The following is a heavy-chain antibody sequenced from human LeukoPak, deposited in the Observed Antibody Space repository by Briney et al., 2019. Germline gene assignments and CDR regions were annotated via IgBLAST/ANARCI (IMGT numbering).Heavy chain of an antibody. Sequence: GESLKISCKGSGYSFTSYWIGWVRQMPGKGLEWMGIIYPGDSDTRYSPSFQGQVTISADKSISTAYLQWSSLKASDTATYYCARLGTMVRGVIPFYYYMDVWGKGTTVTVSS. J-gene: IGHJ6*03. V-gene: IGHV5-51*01. D-gene: IGHD3-10*01. CDR2: IYPGDSDT. CDR3: ARLGTMVRGVIPFYYYMDV. CDR1: GYSFTSYW.